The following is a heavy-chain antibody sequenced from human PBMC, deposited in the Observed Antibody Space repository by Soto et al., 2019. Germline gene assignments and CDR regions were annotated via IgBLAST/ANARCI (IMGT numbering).Heavy chain of an antibody. CDR3: ARLGAFYQSLDP. V-gene: IGHV4-59*08. CDR1: WGTRIPNY. J-gene: IGHJ5*02. Sequence: PXXTLSLTCIVSWGTRIPNYWAWIRQPPGKGPEWVGXIYYGGPTSYNTSLDSXXTISLETXXSQISLTLSSVTAADTAVYYCARLGAFYQSLDPWGPGTLVTVSS. D-gene: IGHD3-3*02. CDR2: IYYGGPT.